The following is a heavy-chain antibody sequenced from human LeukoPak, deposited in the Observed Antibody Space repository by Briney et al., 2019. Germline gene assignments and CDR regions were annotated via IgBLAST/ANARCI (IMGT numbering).Heavy chain of an antibody. CDR2: IYPGDLRV. CDR1: GYSFTSYW. CDR3: ACRDLTSTWSFP. J-gene: IGHJ5*02. D-gene: IGHD6-13*01. Sequence: GESLKISCQGFGYSFTSYWIGWVRPLPGKGMEWMGVIYPGDLRVRYNPSFQGQVTISVDKSINTAYLQWVSLRASDSAMYYCACRDLTSTWSFPWGQGTLVTASS. V-gene: IGHV5-51*01.